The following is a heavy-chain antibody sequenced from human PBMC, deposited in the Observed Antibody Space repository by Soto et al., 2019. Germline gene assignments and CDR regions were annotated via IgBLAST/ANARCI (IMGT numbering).Heavy chain of an antibody. J-gene: IGHJ6*02. V-gene: IGHV4-31*03. D-gene: IGHD3-10*01. CDR2: IYHSGST. CDR1: GGSISSGGNY. Sequence: QVQLQESGPGLVKSSQTLSLTCTVSGGSISSGGNYWSWIRQQPGKGLEWIGYIYHSGSTYYNPSLKSRVTISVDTSKNQFSLKLNSVTAADTAVYYCARARMVRGVIYYYGMDVWGQGTTVTVSS. CDR3: ARARMVRGVIYYYGMDV.